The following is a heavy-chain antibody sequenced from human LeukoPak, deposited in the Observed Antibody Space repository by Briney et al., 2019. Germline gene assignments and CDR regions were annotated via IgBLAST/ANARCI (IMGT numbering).Heavy chain of an antibody. CDR2: IKQDGSEK. V-gene: IGHV3-7*04. D-gene: IGHD3-16*01. CDR3: AKDMITFGGVIGY. CDR1: GFTFSSYW. J-gene: IGHJ4*02. Sequence: GGSLRLSCAASGFTFSSYWMSWVRQAPGKGLEWVANIKQDGSEKYYVDSVKGRFTISRDNAKNSLYLQMNSLRAEDTAVYYCAKDMITFGGVIGYWGQGTLVTVSS.